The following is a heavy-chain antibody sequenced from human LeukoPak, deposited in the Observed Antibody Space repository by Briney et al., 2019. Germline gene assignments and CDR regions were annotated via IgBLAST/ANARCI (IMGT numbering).Heavy chain of an antibody. Sequence: GGSLRLSCAASGFTFNNYWMSWVRQAPGKGLEWVANIKQDGSEKYYVDSVKGRFTISRDNAKNSLYLQMNSLRAEDTAVYYCARFSDYYYGMDVWGQGTTVTVSS. CDR1: GFTFNNYW. J-gene: IGHJ6*02. CDR2: IKQDGSEK. V-gene: IGHV3-7*01. CDR3: ARFSDYYYGMDV.